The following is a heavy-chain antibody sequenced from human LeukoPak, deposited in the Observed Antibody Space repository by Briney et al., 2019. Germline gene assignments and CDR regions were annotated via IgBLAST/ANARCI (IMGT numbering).Heavy chain of an antibody. D-gene: IGHD3-9*01. CDR3: ARDGGGYDILTGYYTDWFDP. J-gene: IGHJ5*02. CDR2: INPNSGGA. CDR1: GYTFTNYG. Sequence: ASVKVSCKASGYTFTNYGISWVRQAPGQGLEWMGWINPNSGGANYAQKFQGRVTMTRDTSISTAYMELSRLRSDDTAVYYCARDGGGYDILTGYYTDWFDPWGQGTLVTVSS. V-gene: IGHV1-2*02.